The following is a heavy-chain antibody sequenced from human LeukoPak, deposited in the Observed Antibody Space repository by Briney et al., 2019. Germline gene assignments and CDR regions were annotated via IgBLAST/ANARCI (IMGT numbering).Heavy chain of an antibody. V-gene: IGHV3-30*04. CDR2: ISYDGSNK. CDR1: GFSFSNYA. J-gene: IGHJ5*02. Sequence: GRSLRLSCAASGFSFSNYAMHWVRQAPGEGLEWVAVISYDGSNKYYADSVKGRFTISRDNSKNTLYLQMNSLRAEDTAVYYCAKASWIPWGQGTLVTVSS. D-gene: IGHD5-12*01. CDR3: AKASWIP.